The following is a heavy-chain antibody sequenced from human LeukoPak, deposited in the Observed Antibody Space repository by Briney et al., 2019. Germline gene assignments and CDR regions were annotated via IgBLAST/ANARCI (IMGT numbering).Heavy chain of an antibody. Sequence: KPSETLSLTCTVSGGSISDYSWSWIRQPPGKGLEWIGNIYYSGSANHNPSLKSRVTISRDTSKNQFSLKLTSVTTADTAVYYCARVESGGYYYYMDVWGKGTTVTVSS. CDR3: ARVESGGYYYYMDV. V-gene: IGHV4-59*01. CDR2: IYYSGSA. CDR1: GGSISDYS. J-gene: IGHJ6*03. D-gene: IGHD1-26*01.